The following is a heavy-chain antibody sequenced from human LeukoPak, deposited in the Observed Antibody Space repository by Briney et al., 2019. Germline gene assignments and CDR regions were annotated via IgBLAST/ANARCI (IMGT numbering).Heavy chain of an antibody. CDR3: ARGYNYVRVDV. CDR2: INHSGST. D-gene: IGHD3-22*01. CDR1: GGSFSGYY. J-gene: IGHJ6*04. Sequence: SETLSLTCAVYGGSFSGYYWSWIRQPPGKGLEWIGEINHSGSTNYNPSLKSRVTISVDTSKNQFSLKLSSVTAADTAVYHCARGYNYVRVDVWGKGTTVTVSS. V-gene: IGHV4-34*01.